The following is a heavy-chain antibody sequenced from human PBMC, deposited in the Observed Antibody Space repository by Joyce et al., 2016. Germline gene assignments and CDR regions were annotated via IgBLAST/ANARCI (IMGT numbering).Heavy chain of an antibody. V-gene: IGHV1-69*12. Sequence: QVLLVQSGATVKRPGSSLRVSCKSSGGAFSNFTVNGVRQAPGQRLGWMGGIIPFFGAAKYAEHFQGRVTLTADLSTRTAYMELSSLTSADTAVYYCARGGTSSDHYFFYTLDVWGPGTTVIVSS. D-gene: IGHD1-14*01. CDR3: ARGGTSSDHYFFYTLDV. J-gene: IGHJ6*02. CDR1: GGAFSNFT. CDR2: IIPFFGAA.